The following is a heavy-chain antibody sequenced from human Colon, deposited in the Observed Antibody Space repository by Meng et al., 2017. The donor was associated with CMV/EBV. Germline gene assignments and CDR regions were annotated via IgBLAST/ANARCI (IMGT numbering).Heavy chain of an antibody. D-gene: IGHD3-22*01. V-gene: IGHV1-69*10. CDR2: IIPLLGIA. CDR1: GGTFSRYA. J-gene: IGHJ6*02. CDR3: ARNPRLYGMDV. Sequence: SVKVSCKASGGTFSRYAISWVRQAPGQGLEWMGGIIPLLGIANYAQKFQGRVTITADKSTSTAYMELSSLRSEDTAVYYCARNPRLYGMDVWGQGTTVTVSS.